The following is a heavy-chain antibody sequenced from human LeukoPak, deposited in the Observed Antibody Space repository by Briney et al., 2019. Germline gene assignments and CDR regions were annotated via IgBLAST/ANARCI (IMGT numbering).Heavy chain of an antibody. J-gene: IGHJ4*02. CDR1: GYSFTSYW. V-gene: IGHV5-51*01. D-gene: IGHD3-10*01. CDR3: ARQWGRGSGSYLGY. Sequence: GESLKISCKGSGYSFTSYWIAWVRQMPGRGLEWMGVIYPGDSDTTYSPSFQGQVTISADKSISNAYLQWSSLRASDTAMYYCARQWGRGSGSYLGYWDQGTLVTVSS. CDR2: IYPGDSDT.